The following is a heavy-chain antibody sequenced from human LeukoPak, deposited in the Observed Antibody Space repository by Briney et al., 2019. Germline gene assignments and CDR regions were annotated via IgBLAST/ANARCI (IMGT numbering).Heavy chain of an antibody. CDR3: ARENNDYGGKKAFDY. J-gene: IGHJ4*02. V-gene: IGHV4-30-4*01. CDR2: IHYSGNT. D-gene: IGHD4-23*01. CDR1: GGSSLSGDYC. Sequence: SETLSLTFAVSGGSSLSGDYCWSWIRQPPGKGLEWIGHIHYSGNTYYNPSFKSRVSISVDTSKNQFSLKLSSVTAADTAVYYCARENNDYGGKKAFDYWGQGTLVTVSS.